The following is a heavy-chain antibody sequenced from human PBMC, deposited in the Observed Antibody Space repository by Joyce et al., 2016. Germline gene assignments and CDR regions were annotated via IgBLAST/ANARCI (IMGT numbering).Heavy chain of an antibody. CDR1: GVTLSESS. Sequence: QVQLLQSGADLKKPGASVKVSCKVSGVTLSESSIHWVRQAPGKGLEWMGGFDAEEGETIYAQKFQDRVTMTEDSSTDTAYMQLSSLTFDDTAVYYCATGRGPQILPFHFWGQGKMVTIS. J-gene: IGHJ3*01. V-gene: IGHV1-24*01. CDR3: ATGRGPQILPFHF. CDR2: FDAEEGET.